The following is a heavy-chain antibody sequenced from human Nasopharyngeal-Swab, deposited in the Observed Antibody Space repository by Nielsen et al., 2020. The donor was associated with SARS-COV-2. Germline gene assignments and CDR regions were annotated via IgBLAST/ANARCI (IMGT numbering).Heavy chain of an antibody. CDR3: ARHLAVAGDFDY. D-gene: IGHD6-19*01. CDR2: IYYSGST. J-gene: IGHJ4*02. CDR1: GGSTSSYY. Sequence: ESLKISCTVSGGSTSSYYWSWIRQPPGKGLEWIGYIYYSGSTNYNPSLKSRVTISVDTSKNQFSLKLSSVTAADTAVYYCARHLAVAGDFDYWGQGTLVTVSS. V-gene: IGHV4-59*08.